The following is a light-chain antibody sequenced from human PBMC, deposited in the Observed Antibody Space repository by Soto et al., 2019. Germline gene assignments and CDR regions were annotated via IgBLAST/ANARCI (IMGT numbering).Light chain of an antibody. Sequence: EIVLTQSPGTLSLSPGERATLSCRASQSVPGNSLAWYQQRTGQAPRLLIYTASSKVTGIPDRFSGSGSGTDFALTISRLEPEDLAVYYCQQYGGSPGTFGQGTKV. V-gene: IGKV3-20*01. CDR3: QQYGGSPGT. J-gene: IGKJ1*01. CDR2: TAS. CDR1: QSVPGNS.